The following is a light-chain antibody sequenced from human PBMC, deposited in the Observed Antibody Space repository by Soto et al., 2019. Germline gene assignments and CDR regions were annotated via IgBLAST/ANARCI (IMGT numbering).Light chain of an antibody. Sequence: ESVLTQSPGTLSLSPGERATLSCRASQSVSNSLAWYQQKPGQAPRLLIYGASSRATGIPDRFSGSGSGTDFTLTISRLEPEDFAVYYCQQYGSSPYTFGQGTRLEIK. CDR3: QQYGSSPYT. CDR2: GAS. V-gene: IGKV3-20*01. CDR1: QSVSNS. J-gene: IGKJ2*01.